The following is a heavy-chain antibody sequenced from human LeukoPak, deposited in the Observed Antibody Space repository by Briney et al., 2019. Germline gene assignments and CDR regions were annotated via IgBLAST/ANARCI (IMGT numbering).Heavy chain of an antibody. V-gene: IGHV3-23*01. CDR3: AKVPSTHAQYSYYYPMDV. CDR1: GFIFHNHA. CDR2: ISGSGGSS. J-gene: IGHJ6*02. D-gene: IGHD2/OR15-2a*01. Sequence: GGSLRLSCAASGFIFHNHALSWVRQAPGKGLEWVSSISGSGGSSYHADSVKGRFTISRDNSKNTLYLQMNSLRAEDTAVYYCAKVPSTHAQYSYYYPMDVWGQGTTVTVSS.